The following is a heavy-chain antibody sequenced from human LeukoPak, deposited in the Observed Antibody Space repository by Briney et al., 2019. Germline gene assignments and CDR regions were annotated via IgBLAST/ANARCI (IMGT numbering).Heavy chain of an antibody. CDR3: ARGNWNYGWFDP. D-gene: IGHD1-7*01. Sequence: GRSLRLSCAASGFTFSSYGMHWDRQAPGKGLEWVAVIWYDGSNKYYADSVKGRFTISRDNSKNTLYLQMNSLRAEDTAVYYCARGNWNYGWFDPWGQGTLVTVSS. V-gene: IGHV3-33*01. CDR2: IWYDGSNK. CDR1: GFTFSSYG. J-gene: IGHJ5*02.